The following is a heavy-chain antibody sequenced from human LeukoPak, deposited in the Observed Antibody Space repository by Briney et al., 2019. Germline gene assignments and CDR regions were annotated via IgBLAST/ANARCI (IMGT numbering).Heavy chain of an antibody. V-gene: IGHV1-69*13. J-gene: IGHJ4*02. D-gene: IGHD1-26*01. CDR3: ASPEVGATTLPVGFDY. Sequence: SVKVAWKASGGTFSSYAISWVRQAPGQGLEWMGGILPIFGTANYAQKFQGRVTITADESTSTAYMELSSLRSEDTAVYYCASPEVGATTLPVGFDYWGQGTLVTVSS. CDR2: ILPIFGTA. CDR1: GGTFSSYA.